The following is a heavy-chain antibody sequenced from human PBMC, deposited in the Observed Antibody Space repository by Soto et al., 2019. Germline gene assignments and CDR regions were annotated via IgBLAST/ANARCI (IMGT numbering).Heavy chain of an antibody. CDR2: IDSDETIT. CDR1: GFTFSSYW. Sequence: GSLRLSCAASGFTFSSYWMHWVRQAPGKGLVWVSRIDSDETITSYADSVKGRFTISRDNAKNTLYLQMNSLRAEDTAVYYCARAGVTHGFDYWGQGTLVNVSS. V-gene: IGHV3-74*01. J-gene: IGHJ4*02. D-gene: IGHD2-8*01. CDR3: ARAGVTHGFDY.